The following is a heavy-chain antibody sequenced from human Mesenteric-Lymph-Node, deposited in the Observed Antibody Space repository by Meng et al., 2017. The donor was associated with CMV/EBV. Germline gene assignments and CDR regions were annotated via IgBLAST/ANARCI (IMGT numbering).Heavy chain of an antibody. J-gene: IGHJ4*02. D-gene: IGHD3-10*01. CDR2: IYSGGST. Sequence: LSLTCAASGFTVSSNYMSWVRQAPGKGLEWVSVIYSGGSTYYADSVKGRFTISRDNSKNTLYLQMNSLRAEDTAVYYCAARRGDYWGQGTLVTVSS. V-gene: IGHV3-53*01. CDR1: GFTVSSNY. CDR3: AARRGDY.